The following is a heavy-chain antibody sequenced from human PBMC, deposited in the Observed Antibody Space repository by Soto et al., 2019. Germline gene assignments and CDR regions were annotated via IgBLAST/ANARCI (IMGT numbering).Heavy chain of an antibody. V-gene: IGHV1-3*05. J-gene: IGHJ4*02. CDR3: ASAVAVPADFDY. CDR1: GDTFTGYA. CDR2: INAGNGNT. Sequence: QVQLVQSGAEEKKPGASVKVSCKASGDTFTGYAFHWVRQAPGQRLEWMGWINAGNGNTKYSQKCQGRVTITRDTAASSAYMELSSLRSEDTAVYYCASAVAVPADFDYWGRGTLGTVSS. D-gene: IGHD6-19*01.